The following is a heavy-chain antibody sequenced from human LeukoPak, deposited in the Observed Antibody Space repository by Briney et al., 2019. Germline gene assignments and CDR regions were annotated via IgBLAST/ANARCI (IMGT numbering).Heavy chain of an antibody. CDR2: ISYDGSNK. V-gene: IGHV3-30-3*01. CDR3: AKEGIVLMVYAIGWYFDY. J-gene: IGHJ4*02. Sequence: GRSLRLSCAASGYTFSSYAMHWVRQAPGKGLEWVAVISYDGSNKYYADSVKGRFTISRDNSKNTLYLQMNSLRAEDTAVYYCAKEGIVLMVYAIGWYFDYWGQGTLVTVSS. D-gene: IGHD2-8*01. CDR1: GYTFSSYA.